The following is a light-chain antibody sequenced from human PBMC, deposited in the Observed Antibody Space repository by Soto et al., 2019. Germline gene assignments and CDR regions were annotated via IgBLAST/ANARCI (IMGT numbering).Light chain of an antibody. Sequence: TVLTHSPATLSLSPLYRATLSFRTSQNVDIYLALYQQKPGQAPRLLIYDSSNISTGIPARFRGSGSGTDITRTISSLEPEDFAVYYCQQYGSSGTFGQGTKVDIK. J-gene: IGKJ1*01. CDR3: QQYGSSGT. CDR2: DSS. CDR1: QNVDIY. V-gene: IGKV3-11*01.